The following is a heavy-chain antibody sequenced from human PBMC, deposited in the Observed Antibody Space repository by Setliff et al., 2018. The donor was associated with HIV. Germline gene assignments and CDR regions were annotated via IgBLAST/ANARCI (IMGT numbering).Heavy chain of an antibody. CDR3: ARLGAEDFSDYDWVDY. Sequence: SETLSLTCAVYGGSFSGYYWSWIRQPPRKGLEWIGEINHSGDTNYNPSLKSRVTISVDTSKNQFSLNLNSVTAADTAVYYCARLGAEDFSDYDWVDYWGQGTLVTVSS. J-gene: IGHJ4*02. CDR1: GGSFSGYY. V-gene: IGHV4-34*01. CDR2: INHSGDT. D-gene: IGHD5-12*01.